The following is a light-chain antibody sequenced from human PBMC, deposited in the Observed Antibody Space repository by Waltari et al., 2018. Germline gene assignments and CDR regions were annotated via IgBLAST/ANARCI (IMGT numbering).Light chain of an antibody. CDR2: DAS. CDR1: QSVSSS. V-gene: IGKV3-11*01. CDR3: QQRSKLPWA. Sequence: EIVLTQSPATLALSPRESAPLSCRASQSVSSSLAWYQQKPGQAPRLLIYDASISATGIPDRFSGSGSGTDFTLTISSLEPEDFAVYYCQQRSKLPWAFGQGTKVEIK. J-gene: IGKJ1*01.